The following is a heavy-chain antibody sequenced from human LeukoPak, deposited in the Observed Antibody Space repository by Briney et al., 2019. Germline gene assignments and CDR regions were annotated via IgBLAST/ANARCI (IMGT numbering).Heavy chain of an antibody. CDR2: IVVGSGNT. J-gene: IGHJ4*02. Sequence: SVKVPRKASGFTFTSSAVQWVRQARGQRLEWIGWIVVGSGNTNYAQKFQERVTITRDMSTSTAYMELSSLRSEDTAVYYCAAGLIVVSGYYGMNYWGQGTLVTVSS. CDR1: GFTFTSSA. V-gene: IGHV1-58*01. CDR3: AAGLIVVSGYYGMNY. D-gene: IGHD3-22*01.